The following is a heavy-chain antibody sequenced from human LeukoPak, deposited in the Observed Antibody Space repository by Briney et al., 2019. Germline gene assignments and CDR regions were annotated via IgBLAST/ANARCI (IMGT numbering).Heavy chain of an antibody. D-gene: IGHD4-11*01. J-gene: IGHJ4*02. CDR2: INPSSGGT. CDR3: ARGLGLDY. Sequence: GASVKVSFKASGYSLNAYYMHWVRQAPGQGLEWMGWINPSSGGTKYAQKFQGRVTMARDTSISTTYMELSRLTSDDTAVYYCARGLGLDYWGQGTLVTVSS. CDR1: GYSLNAYY. V-gene: IGHV1-2*02.